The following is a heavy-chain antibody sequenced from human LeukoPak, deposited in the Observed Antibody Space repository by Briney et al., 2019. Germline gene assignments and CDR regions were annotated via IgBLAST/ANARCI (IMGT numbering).Heavy chain of an antibody. Sequence: GGSLRLSCAASGFPFSSYWMTWVCQTPGKGLEWVANIKHDGSDAYYADSVSGRLTVSRDNAKNSLYLQMNSLRAEDTAVYYCVKGGWIHILDCWGQGTLVTVSP. CDR3: VKGGWIHILDC. D-gene: IGHD5-18*01. V-gene: IGHV3-7*01. CDR2: IKHDGSDA. CDR1: GFPFSSYW. J-gene: IGHJ4*02.